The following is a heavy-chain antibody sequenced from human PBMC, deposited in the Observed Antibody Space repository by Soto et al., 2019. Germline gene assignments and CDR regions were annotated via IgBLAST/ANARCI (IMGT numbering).Heavy chain of an antibody. CDR2: ISGGGDNT. CDR1: VFSFDDYA. D-gene: IGHD5-12*01. Sequence: LRLSCAAYVFSFDDYAMTWVRQAAGKGRECVSAISGGGDNTYYADYVKGRFTISRDNSKNTLYLQLNSLSAEDTAVHYCAKGYYGGYDLAYFDYWGQGTLVTVSS. V-gene: IGHV3-23*01. CDR3: AKGYYGGYDLAYFDY. J-gene: IGHJ4*02.